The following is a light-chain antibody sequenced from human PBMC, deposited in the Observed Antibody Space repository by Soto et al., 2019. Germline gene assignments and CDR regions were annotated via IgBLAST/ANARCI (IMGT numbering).Light chain of an antibody. Sequence: QSALTQPASVSGSPGQSITISCTGTSSDVGGYNYVSWYQQHPGKAPKLMIYDVSNRPSGVSNRFSGSKSGNTASLTISGLQAEDXADYYCSSYTSSSTLRVFGGGTKL. V-gene: IGLV2-14*01. CDR3: SSYTSSSTLRV. CDR1: SSDVGGYNY. CDR2: DVS. J-gene: IGLJ2*01.